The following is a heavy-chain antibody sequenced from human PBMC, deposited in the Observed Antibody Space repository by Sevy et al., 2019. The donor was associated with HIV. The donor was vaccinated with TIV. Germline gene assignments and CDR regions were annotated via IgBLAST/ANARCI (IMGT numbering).Heavy chain of an antibody. Sequence: GGSLRLSCAASGFTFSSYGMHWVRQAPGKGLEWVAVIWYDGSNKYYADSVKGRFTISRDNSKNTLYLQMNSLRAEDMAVYYCAKVEAAAGWGFYYYYYMDVWGKGTTVTASS. J-gene: IGHJ6*03. D-gene: IGHD6-13*01. CDR2: IWYDGSNK. CDR3: AKVEAAAGWGFYYYYYMDV. V-gene: IGHV3-33*06. CDR1: GFTFSSYG.